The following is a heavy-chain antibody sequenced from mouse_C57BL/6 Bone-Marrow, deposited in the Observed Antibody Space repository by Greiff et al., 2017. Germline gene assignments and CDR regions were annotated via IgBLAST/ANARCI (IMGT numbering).Heavy chain of an antibody. D-gene: IGHD1-1*01. J-gene: IGHJ1*03. V-gene: IGHV3-6*01. CDR3: ARDYITTVVAFYWYFDV. CDR2: ISYDGSN. CDR1: GYSITSGYY. Sequence: ESGPGLVKPSPSLSLTCSVTGYSITSGYYWNWIRQFPGNKLEWMGYISYDGSNNYNPSLKNRISLTRDTSKNQFFLKLNSVTTEETATYYCARDYITTVVAFYWYFDVWGTGTTVTVSS.